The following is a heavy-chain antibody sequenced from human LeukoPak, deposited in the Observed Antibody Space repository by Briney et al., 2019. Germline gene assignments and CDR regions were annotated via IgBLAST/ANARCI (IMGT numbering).Heavy chain of an antibody. J-gene: IGHJ4*02. Sequence: SGGSLRLSCAASGFTFSSYSMNWVRQAPGKGLEWVSFISSSSSTIYYADSVKGRFTISRDNSKNTLYLQLNSLRAEDTAVYYCARDSTYYYDSGSSGPHYFDNWGQGTLVTVSS. CDR2: ISSSSSTI. CDR1: GFTFSSYS. V-gene: IGHV3-48*01. D-gene: IGHD3-10*01. CDR3: ARDSTYYYDSGSSGPHYFDN.